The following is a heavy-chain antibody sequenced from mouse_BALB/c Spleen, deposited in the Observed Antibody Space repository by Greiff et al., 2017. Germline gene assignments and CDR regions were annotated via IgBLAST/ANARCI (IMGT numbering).Heavy chain of an antibody. J-gene: IGHJ4*01. CDR2: ISSGSSTI. Sequence: EVHLVESGGGLVQPGGSRKLSCAASGFTFSSFGMHWVRQAPEKGLEWVAYISSGSSTIYYADTVKGRFTISRDNPKNTLFLQLTSLRSEDTAMYYCARWGGYYAMDYWGQGTSVTVSS. CDR3: ARWGGYYAMDY. V-gene: IGHV5-17*02. CDR1: GFTFSSFG. D-gene: IGHD1-1*02.